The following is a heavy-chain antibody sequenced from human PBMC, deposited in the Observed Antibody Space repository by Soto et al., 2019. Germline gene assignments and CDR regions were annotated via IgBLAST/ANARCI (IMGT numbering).Heavy chain of an antibody. CDR2: INPNSGDT. Sequence: RASVKVSCKASGYTFIGYYMHWLRQSPGQGLEWMGWINPNSGDTNYAQKFQGRVTMTRDTSISTAYTELSRLRFDDTAVYYCARARTNYYNTSGYDFWGQGTLVTVSS. V-gene: IGHV1-2*02. J-gene: IGHJ4*02. CDR1: GYTFIGYY. D-gene: IGHD3-22*01. CDR3: ARARTNYYNTSGYDF.